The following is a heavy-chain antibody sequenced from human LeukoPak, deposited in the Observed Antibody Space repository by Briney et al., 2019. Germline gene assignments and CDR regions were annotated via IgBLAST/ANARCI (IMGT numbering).Heavy chain of an antibody. Sequence: GESLRLSCAASGFTFSSYAMHWVRQAPGKGLEWVAVISYDGSNKYYADSVKGRFTISRDNSKNTLYLQMNSLRAEDTAVYYCARDGELELRPSFDYWGQGTLVTVSS. D-gene: IGHD1-7*01. J-gene: IGHJ4*02. CDR2: ISYDGSNK. CDR1: GFTFSSYA. V-gene: IGHV3-30*04. CDR3: ARDGELELRPSFDY.